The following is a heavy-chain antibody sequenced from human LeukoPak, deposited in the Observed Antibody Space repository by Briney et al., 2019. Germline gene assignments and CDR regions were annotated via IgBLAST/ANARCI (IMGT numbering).Heavy chain of an antibody. CDR2: INPSGGST. D-gene: IGHD3-9*01. V-gene: IGHV1-46*01. CDR1: EYTFTDYY. Sequence: ASVKVSCKASEYTFTDYYMHWVRQAPGQGLEWKGIINPSGGSTSYAQKFQGRVTMTRDTSTSTVYMELSSLRSEDTAVYYCARSLYDILTGYYPGFDYWGQGTLVTVSS. CDR3: ARSLYDILTGYYPGFDY. J-gene: IGHJ4*02.